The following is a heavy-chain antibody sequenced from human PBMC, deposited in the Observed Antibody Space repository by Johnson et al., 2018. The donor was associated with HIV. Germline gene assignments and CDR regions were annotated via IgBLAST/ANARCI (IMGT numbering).Heavy chain of an antibody. CDR3: ARERGGRHTFDI. CDR2: IYSGGST. V-gene: IGHV3-66*02. J-gene: IGHJ3*02. D-gene: IGHD2-21*01. CDR1: GFTVSSNY. Sequence: VQLVESGGGLVQPGGSLRLSCAASGFTVSSNYMSWVRQAPGKGLEWVSVIYSGGSTYYADSVTGRFNISRDNSENTLYLQMNSRRAEDTAVYYCARERGGRHTFDIWGQGTMVAVSS.